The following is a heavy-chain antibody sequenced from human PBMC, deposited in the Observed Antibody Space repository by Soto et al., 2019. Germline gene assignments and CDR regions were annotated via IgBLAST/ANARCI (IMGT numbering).Heavy chain of an antibody. CDR1: GGSISSYY. CDR3: ARAEGDGYHPYYFDY. J-gene: IGHJ4*02. CDR2: IYYSGST. Sequence: SETLSLTCTASGGSISSYYWSWIRQPPGKGLEWIGYIYYSGSTNYNPSLKSRVTISVDTSKNQFSLKLSSVTAADTAVYYCARAEGDGYHPYYFDYWGQGTLVTVSS. D-gene: IGHD5-12*01. V-gene: IGHV4-59*01.